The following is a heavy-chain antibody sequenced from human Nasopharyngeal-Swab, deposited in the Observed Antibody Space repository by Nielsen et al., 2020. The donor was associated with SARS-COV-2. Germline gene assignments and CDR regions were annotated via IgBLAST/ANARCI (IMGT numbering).Heavy chain of an antibody. J-gene: IGHJ3*02. CDR1: GITFSSYW. D-gene: IGHD3-16*01. V-gene: IGHV3-7*01. CDR3: ARVTAYGFDI. Sequence: GESLKISCEASGITFSSYWMSWVRQPPGKGLEWVANIKHDGSDKNYVDSVKGRFTISRDNAKNLLFLQMNNLRAEDTAVYYCARVTAYGFDIWGQGTMVTVSS. CDR2: IKHDGSDK.